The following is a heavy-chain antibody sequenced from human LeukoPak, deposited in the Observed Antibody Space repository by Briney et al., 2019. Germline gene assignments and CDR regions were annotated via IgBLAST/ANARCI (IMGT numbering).Heavy chain of an antibody. J-gene: IGHJ4*02. V-gene: IGHV3-30*04. CDR1: GFTFSSYS. CDR2: ITYNGSTK. D-gene: IGHD6-19*01. CDR3: ARDSSGWYEDYSFDN. Sequence: GRTLSLSCAASGFTFSSYSMHWVRQAPGKGLEWMAVITYNGSTKYYADSVKGRFTISRDNSKNTLHLQMNSLRAEDTAVYYCARDSSGWYEDYSFDNWGQGTLVTVSS.